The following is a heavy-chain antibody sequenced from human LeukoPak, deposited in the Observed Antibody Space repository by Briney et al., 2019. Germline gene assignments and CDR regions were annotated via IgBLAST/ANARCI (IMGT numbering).Heavy chain of an antibody. CDR3: ASLSGNYGGTSGHDY. CDR2: IIPIFGTA. J-gene: IGHJ4*02. V-gene: IGHV1-69*13. CDR1: GGTFSSYA. D-gene: IGHD4-23*01. Sequence: SVTVTCKASGGTFSSYAISWVRQAPGQGLEWMGGIIPIFGTANYAQKFQGRVTITADESTSTAYMELSSLRSEDTAVYYCASLSGNYGGTSGHDYCGQGALVTVSS.